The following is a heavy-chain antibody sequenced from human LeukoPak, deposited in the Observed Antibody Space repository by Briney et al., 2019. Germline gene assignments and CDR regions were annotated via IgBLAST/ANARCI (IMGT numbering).Heavy chain of an antibody. J-gene: IGHJ3*01. CDR3: AREVIGSSWHTGAIDV. CDR1: GHTFTSYD. Sequence: ASVKVSCKASGHTFTSYDINWVRQAPGQGLAWMGRINPNSGDTNYAQKFQGRVTMTRDTSISTAYMDLSRLRSDDTALYYCAREVIGSSWHTGAIDVWGQGTMVTVS. CDR2: INPNSGDT. V-gene: IGHV1-2*06. D-gene: IGHD6-13*01.